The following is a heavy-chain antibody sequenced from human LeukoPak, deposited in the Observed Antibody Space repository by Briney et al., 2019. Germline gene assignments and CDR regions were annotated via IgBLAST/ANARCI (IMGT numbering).Heavy chain of an antibody. CDR2: VSRTGNTI. Sequence: GGSLRLSCAASGFTFSSYAMSWVRQAPGKGLEWVSYVSRTGNTIYYADSVKGRFTISRDNAKNSLYLQMNSLRAEDTAVYYCARDPAVGRSLYYFDYWGQGSLVTVSS. CDR1: GFTFSSYA. CDR3: ARDPAVGRSLYYFDY. V-gene: IGHV3-48*04. J-gene: IGHJ4*02. D-gene: IGHD3-10*01.